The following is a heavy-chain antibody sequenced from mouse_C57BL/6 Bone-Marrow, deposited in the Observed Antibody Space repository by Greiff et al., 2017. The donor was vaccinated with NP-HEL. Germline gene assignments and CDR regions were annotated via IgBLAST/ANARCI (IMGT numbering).Heavy chain of an antibody. Sequence: VQLQQSGAELVKPGASVKISCKASGYAFSSYWMNWVKQRPGKGLEWIGQIYPGDGDTNYNGKFKGKATLTADKSSSTAYMQLSSLTSEDSAVYFCAREAYYSNYCDYWGQGTTLTVSS. CDR2: IYPGDGDT. CDR1: GYAFSSYW. D-gene: IGHD2-5*01. V-gene: IGHV1-80*01. J-gene: IGHJ2*01. CDR3: AREAYYSNYCDY.